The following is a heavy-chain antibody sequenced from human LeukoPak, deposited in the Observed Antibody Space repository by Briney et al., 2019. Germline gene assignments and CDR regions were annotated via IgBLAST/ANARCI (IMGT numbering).Heavy chain of an antibody. D-gene: IGHD2-2*02. CDR3: ERWGYCSSTSCYTGY. V-gene: IGHV3-21*01. CDR1: GFTFSSYS. CDR2: ISSSRSYI. J-gene: IGHJ4*02. Sequence: SGGSLRLSCAASGFTFSSYSMNWVRQAPGKGLEWVSSISSSRSYIYYADSVKGRFPISRDNANNSLYLQRNSLRAGDTAVYYWERWGYCSSTSCYTGYWGQGTLVTVSS.